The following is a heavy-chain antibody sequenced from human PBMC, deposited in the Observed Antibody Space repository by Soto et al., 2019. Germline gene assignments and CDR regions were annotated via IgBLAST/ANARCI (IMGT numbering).Heavy chain of an antibody. D-gene: IGHD3-10*01. CDR2: IYYGGST. J-gene: IGHJ6*02. CDR3: ARGQLLHYQYGLDV. CDR1: GVPITTFY. Sequence: QVQLQESGPALVRPSDSLSLMSSVSGVPITTFYWSWIRQAPGKGLEYIGYIYYGGSTHYNPALKSRVTISVDTANNEFSLKLRSVTAADTAAYYCARGQLLHYQYGLDVWGQGTTVIV. V-gene: IGHV4-59*07.